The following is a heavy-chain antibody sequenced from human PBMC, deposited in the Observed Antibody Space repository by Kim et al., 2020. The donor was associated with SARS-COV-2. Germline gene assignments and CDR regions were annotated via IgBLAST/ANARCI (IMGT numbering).Heavy chain of an antibody. J-gene: IGHJ4*02. CDR2: ISSSSTYI. CDR1: GFTFSTYI. CDR3: ASSSIAARLDY. D-gene: IGHD6-6*01. V-gene: IGHV3-21*01. Sequence: GGSLRLSCAASGFTFSTYIMNWVRQAPGKGLEWVSSISSSSTYIYYADSVKGRFTISRDNAKNSLYLQMNSLRAEDTAVFYCASSSIAARLDYWGQGTLVTVSS.